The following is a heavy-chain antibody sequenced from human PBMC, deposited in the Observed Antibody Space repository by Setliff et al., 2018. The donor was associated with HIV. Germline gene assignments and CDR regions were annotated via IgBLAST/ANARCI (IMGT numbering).Heavy chain of an antibody. D-gene: IGHD2-21*02. CDR1: GSSISSHY. J-gene: IGHJ4*02. V-gene: IGHV4-59*11. Sequence: PSETLSLTCTVSGSSISSHYWTWIRQPPGRGLEWIGSFYYSGGANYNPSLKSRVSISVDTSNNQFSLTVRSVTAADTAVYHCASRMGPCGGDCYLNYWGQGRLVTVSS. CDR3: ASRMGPCGGDCYLNY. CDR2: FYYSGGA.